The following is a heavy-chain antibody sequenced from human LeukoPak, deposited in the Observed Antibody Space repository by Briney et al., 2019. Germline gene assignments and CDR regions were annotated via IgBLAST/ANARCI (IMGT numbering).Heavy chain of an antibody. J-gene: IGHJ4*02. D-gene: IGHD2-2*01. V-gene: IGHV3-30*02. CDR2: IRYDGSNK. CDR3: AKDFALRVVPAAPYFDY. CDR1: GFTFSSYG. Sequence: PGGSLRLSCAASGFTFSSYGMHWVRQAPGKGLGWVAFIRYDGSNKYYADSVKGRFTISRDNSKNTLYLQMNSLRAEDTAVYYCAKDFALRVVPAAPYFDYWGQGTLVTVSS.